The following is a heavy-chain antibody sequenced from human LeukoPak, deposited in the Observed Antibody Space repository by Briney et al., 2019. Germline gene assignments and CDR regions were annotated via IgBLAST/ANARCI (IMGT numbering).Heavy chain of an antibody. J-gene: IGHJ6*03. D-gene: IGHD3-22*01. CDR1: GFTFSSYA. CDR2: ISYDGSNK. CDR3: ARDYYDSSDYYYYYMDV. Sequence: GRSLRLSCAASGFTFSSYAMHWVRQAPGKGLEWVAVISYDGSNKYYADSVKGRFTISRDNSKNALHLQMNSLRAEDTAVYYCARDYYDSSDYYYYYMDVWGKGTTVTVSS. V-gene: IGHV3-30*01.